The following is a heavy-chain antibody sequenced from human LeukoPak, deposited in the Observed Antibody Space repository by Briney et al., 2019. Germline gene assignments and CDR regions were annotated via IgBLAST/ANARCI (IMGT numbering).Heavy chain of an antibody. CDR1: GFTFSSYC. Sequence: PGGSLRLSCAASGFTFSSYCMNWVRQAPGKGLEWVSSISSSSTYIYYADSVKGRFTISRDNAKNSLYLQMNSLRAEDTAVYHCARMTDIVVVPTAYTNWFDPWGQGTLITVSS. CDR3: ARMTDIVVVPTAYTNWFDP. D-gene: IGHD2-2*01. V-gene: IGHV3-21*01. J-gene: IGHJ5*02. CDR2: ISSSSTYI.